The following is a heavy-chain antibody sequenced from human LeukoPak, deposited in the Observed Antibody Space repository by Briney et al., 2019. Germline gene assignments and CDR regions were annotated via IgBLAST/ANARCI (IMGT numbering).Heavy chain of an antibody. V-gene: IGHV3-30*04. CDR3: ARTVVGITMVRGVIGGFDY. D-gene: IGHD3-10*01. Sequence: GGSLRLSCAASGFTFSSYAMHWVRQAPGKGLEWVAVISYDGSNKYYADSVKGRFTISRDNSKSTLYLQMNSLRAEDTAAYYCARTVVGITMVRGVIGGFDYWGQGTLVTVSS. CDR2: ISYDGSNK. J-gene: IGHJ4*02. CDR1: GFTFSSYA.